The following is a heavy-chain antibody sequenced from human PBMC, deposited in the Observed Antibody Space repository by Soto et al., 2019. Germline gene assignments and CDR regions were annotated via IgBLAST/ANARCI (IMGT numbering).Heavy chain of an antibody. D-gene: IGHD3-3*01. Sequence: ASVKVSCKASGYTFTGYYMHWVRQAPGQGLEWMGRLNPNSGGTNYAQKLQGRVTMTTDTSTSTAYMELRRLRSDVTALFYCARVLDYDFWSGYLSPIDYWGQGTLVTVSS. CDR3: ARVLDYDFWSGYLSPIDY. J-gene: IGHJ4*02. V-gene: IGHV1-2*02. CDR1: GYTFTGYY. CDR2: LNPNSGGT.